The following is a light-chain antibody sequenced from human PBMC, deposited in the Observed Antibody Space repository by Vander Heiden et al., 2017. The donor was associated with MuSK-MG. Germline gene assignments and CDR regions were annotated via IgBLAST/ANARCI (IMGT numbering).Light chain of an antibody. V-gene: IGKV3-20*01. J-gene: IGKJ2*01. Sequence: EIVLTQSPGTLSLSPGERAALSCRASQSVSNSYLAWYQQKPGQAPRLLIYGASSRATGIPDRFSGSGYGTDFTLTINRLEPEDFAVYYCQQYGNSPPYTFGQRTKLGIK. CDR2: GAS. CDR1: QSVSNSY. CDR3: QQYGNSPPYT.